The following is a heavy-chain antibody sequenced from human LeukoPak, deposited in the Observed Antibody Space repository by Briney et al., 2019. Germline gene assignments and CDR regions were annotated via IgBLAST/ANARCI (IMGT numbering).Heavy chain of an antibody. J-gene: IGHJ4*02. CDR2: ISGSGSTT. CDR1: GFTFSSYG. V-gene: IGHV3-48*04. Sequence: PGRSLRLSCAASGFTFSSYGFHWVRQAPGKGLEWVSYISGSGSTTYADSVKGRFTISRDNAKNSLYLQMNSLRTEDTAVYYCALPVREPDYWGQGALVTVSS. CDR3: ALPVREPDY. D-gene: IGHD3-10*01.